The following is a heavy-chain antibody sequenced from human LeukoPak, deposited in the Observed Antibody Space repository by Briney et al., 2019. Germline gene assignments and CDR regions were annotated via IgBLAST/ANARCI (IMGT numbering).Heavy chain of an antibody. J-gene: IGHJ1*01. Sequence: TGGSLRLSCAASGFTVSTNYMSWVRQAPGKGLEWVSGISGSGSTTYYADSVKGRFTISRDNLKNTLYLEMSSLRVEDTAIYYCAKNRRACSGGSCNSGVSEYFHHWGQGTQVTVSS. V-gene: IGHV3-23*01. CDR1: GFTVSTNY. CDR2: ISGSGSTT. CDR3: AKNRRACSGGSCNSGVSEYFHH. D-gene: IGHD2-15*01.